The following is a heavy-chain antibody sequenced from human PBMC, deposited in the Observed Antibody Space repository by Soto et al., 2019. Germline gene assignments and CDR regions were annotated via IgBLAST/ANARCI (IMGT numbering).Heavy chain of an antibody. J-gene: IGHJ4*02. CDR3: ASQLQGSRRKYYFHC. V-gene: IGHV3-11*01. Sequence: QVQLVESGGALVKPGGSLRLSCAASGFNFSDFYISWIRQAPGKGLEWVSFISATGETIYYAESVKGRFTISRDNAQKSLVLQMNSLRDEDTAIYYCASQLQGSRRKYYFHCWGQGTLVTVSS. D-gene: IGHD1-26*01. CDR1: GFNFSDFY. CDR2: ISATGETI.